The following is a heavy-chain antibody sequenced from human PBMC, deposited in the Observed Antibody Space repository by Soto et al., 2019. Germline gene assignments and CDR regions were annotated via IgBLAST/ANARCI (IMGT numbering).Heavy chain of an antibody. V-gene: IGHV4-30-2*05. CDR3: AGVPAVVAVVHTLPPSYALDI. CDR2: IYYSGST. Sequence: SETLSLTCAVSGGSISSGGYSWSWIRQPPGKGLEWIGYIYYSGSTYYNPSLKSRVTISVDTSKNQFSLKLSSVAAADTAVYYSAGVPAVVAVVHTLPPSYALDIWGQGTMVTVSS. CDR1: GGSISSGGYS. J-gene: IGHJ3*02. D-gene: IGHD3-22*01.